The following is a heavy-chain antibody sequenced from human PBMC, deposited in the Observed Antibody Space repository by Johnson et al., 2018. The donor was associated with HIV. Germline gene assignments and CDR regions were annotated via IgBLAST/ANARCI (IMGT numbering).Heavy chain of an antibody. V-gene: IGHV3-30*18. Sequence: QVQLVESGGGVVQPGRSLRLSCAASGFTFSSYGMHWVRQAPGKGLEWVAVISYDGSNKYYADSVKGRFTISRDNSKNTLYLQMNSLRAEDTAVYYCAKEYSSSSRDRANWGQGTMVTVSS. D-gene: IGHD6-6*01. CDR1: GFTFSSYG. CDR2: ISYDGSNK. J-gene: IGHJ3*01. CDR3: AKEYSSSSRDRAN.